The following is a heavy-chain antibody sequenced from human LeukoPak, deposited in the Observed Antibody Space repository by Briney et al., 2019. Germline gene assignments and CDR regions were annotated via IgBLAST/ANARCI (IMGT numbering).Heavy chain of an antibody. CDR1: GFTFSSYS. Sequence: GGSLRLSCAASGFTFSSYSMNWVRQAPGKGLEWVSSISSSSSYIYYADSVKGRFTISRDNAKNSLYLQMNSLRAEDTAVYYCARPRNGDPGGYWGQGTLATVSS. CDR3: ARPRNGDPGGY. CDR2: ISSSSSYI. V-gene: IGHV3-21*01. D-gene: IGHD4-17*01. J-gene: IGHJ4*02.